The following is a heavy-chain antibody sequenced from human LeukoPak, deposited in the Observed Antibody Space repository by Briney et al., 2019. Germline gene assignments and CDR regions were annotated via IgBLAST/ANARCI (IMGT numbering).Heavy chain of an antibody. CDR2: IYYSGST. CDR3: ARDQAYCGGDCYSDWFDP. V-gene: IGHV4-30-4*01. D-gene: IGHD2-21*02. CDR1: GGSISSGDYY. Sequence: SETLSLTCTVSGGSISSGDYYWSWIRQPPGKGLEWIGYIYYSGSTYYNPSLKSRVTISVDTSKNQFSLKLSSVTAADTAVYYCARDQAYCGGDCYSDWFDPWSQGTLVTVSS. J-gene: IGHJ5*02.